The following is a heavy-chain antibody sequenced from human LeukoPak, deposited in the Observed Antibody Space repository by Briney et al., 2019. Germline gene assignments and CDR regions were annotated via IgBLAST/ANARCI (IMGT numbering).Heavy chain of an antibody. D-gene: IGHD2-21*01. CDR2: ISDSRTYI. J-gene: IGHJ4*02. Sequence: GGSLRLSCAASGFTFSSYSMTWVRQAPGKGLEWVSSISDSRTYIYYADSLKGRFTISRDDAKNSLYLQTNSLRAEDTAVYYCARGGGDYFDYWGQGTLVTVSS. CDR3: ARGGGDYFDY. CDR1: GFTFSSYS. V-gene: IGHV3-21*01.